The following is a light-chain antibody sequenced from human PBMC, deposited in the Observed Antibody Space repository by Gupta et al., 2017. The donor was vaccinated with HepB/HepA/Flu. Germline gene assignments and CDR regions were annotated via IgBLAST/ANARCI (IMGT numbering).Light chain of an antibody. J-gene: IGLJ1*01. CDR1: SSDVGGYKY. Sequence: QSALTQPASVSGSPGQSITISCTGTSSDVGGYKYVSWYQQHPGKAPKLMIYDVSYRPPGVSNRFSGSKSGNTASLTISGLQAEDEADYYCSSYTSSSTLVFGTGTKVTVL. CDR3: SSYTSSSTLV. CDR2: DVS. V-gene: IGLV2-14*03.